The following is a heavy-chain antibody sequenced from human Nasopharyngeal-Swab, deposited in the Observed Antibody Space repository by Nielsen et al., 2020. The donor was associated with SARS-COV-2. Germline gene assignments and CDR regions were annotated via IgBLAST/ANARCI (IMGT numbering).Heavy chain of an antibody. J-gene: IGHJ4*02. D-gene: IGHD6-19*01. CDR3: AKDRSGYSSGWDLDY. V-gene: IGHV1-69*13. Sequence: SVKVSCKASGGTFSSYAISWVRQAPGQGLEWMGGIIPIFGTANYAQKFQGRVTITADESTSTAYMELSSLRSEDTAVYYCAKDRSGYSSGWDLDYWGQGTLITVSS. CDR1: GGTFSSYA. CDR2: IIPIFGTA.